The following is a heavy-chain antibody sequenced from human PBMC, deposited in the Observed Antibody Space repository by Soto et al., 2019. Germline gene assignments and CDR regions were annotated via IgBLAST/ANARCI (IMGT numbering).Heavy chain of an antibody. V-gene: IGHV1-2*02. Sequence: GASVKVSCKASGYSVINYYTHWVRRAPGQGFEWMGRISPKSGVTDYAQKFQGRVSLTWDTSLNTAYMELSSLMSEDTAVYYCARPPGYISDWYYFDLWGQGTQVTVSS. J-gene: IGHJ4*02. D-gene: IGHD3-9*01. CDR3: ARPPGYISDWYYFDL. CDR1: GYSVINYY. CDR2: ISPKSGVT.